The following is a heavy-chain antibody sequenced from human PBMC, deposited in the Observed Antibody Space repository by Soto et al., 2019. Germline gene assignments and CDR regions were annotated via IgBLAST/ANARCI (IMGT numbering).Heavy chain of an antibody. CDR3: ATLRYFDWGGNWFDP. Sequence: QVQLVQSGAEVKKPGASVKVSCKASGYTFTSYAMHWVRQAPGQRLEWMGWINAGNGNTKYSQKFQGRVTITRDTSASTAYMELSRLRSEDTAVYCCATLRYFDWGGNWFDPWGQGTLVTVSS. CDR2: INAGNGNT. D-gene: IGHD3-9*01. CDR1: GYTFTSYA. J-gene: IGHJ5*02. V-gene: IGHV1-3*01.